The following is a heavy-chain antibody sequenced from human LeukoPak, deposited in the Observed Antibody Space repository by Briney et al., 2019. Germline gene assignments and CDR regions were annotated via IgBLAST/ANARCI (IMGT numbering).Heavy chain of an antibody. J-gene: IGHJ4*02. CDR1: VFTFIDDL. Sequence: VGALRLSCAPSVFTFIDDLMTWVRQAPGRGLEWVANIKPDGSEKYYVDSVKGRFTNTRDNAKNSLYLQMNSLRVDDTAVYYCASYLYWWSDLGYWGQGTLVTVSS. V-gene: IGHV3-7*01. CDR2: IKPDGSEK. CDR3: ASYLYWWSDLGY. D-gene: IGHD2-8*02.